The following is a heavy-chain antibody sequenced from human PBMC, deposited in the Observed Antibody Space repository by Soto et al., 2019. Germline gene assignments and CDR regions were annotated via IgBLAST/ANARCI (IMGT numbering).Heavy chain of an antibody. Sequence: PGGSLRLSCAASGFTFSSYGMHWVRQAPGKGLEWVAVIWYDGSNKYYADSVKGRFTISRDNSKNTLYLQMNSLRAEDTAVYYCARDRGSGYQPYNWFDPWGQGTLVTVSS. V-gene: IGHV3-33*01. CDR3: ARDRGSGYQPYNWFDP. D-gene: IGHD5-12*01. CDR1: GFTFSSYG. J-gene: IGHJ5*02. CDR2: IWYDGSNK.